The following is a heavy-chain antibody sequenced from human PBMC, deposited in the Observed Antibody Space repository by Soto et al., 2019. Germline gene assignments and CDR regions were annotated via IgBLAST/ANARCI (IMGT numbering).Heavy chain of an antibody. CDR1: GFTFSGSA. V-gene: IGHV3-73*01. CDR2: IRSKANSYAT. J-gene: IGHJ3*02. Sequence: GGSLRLSCAASGFTFSGSAMHWVRQASGKGLEWVGRIRSKANSYATAYAASVKGRFTISRDDSKNTAYLQMNSLKTEDTAVYYCTRPHSSGFGDGLCAFDIWGQGTMVTVSS. D-gene: IGHD3-22*01. CDR3: TRPHSSGFGDGLCAFDI.